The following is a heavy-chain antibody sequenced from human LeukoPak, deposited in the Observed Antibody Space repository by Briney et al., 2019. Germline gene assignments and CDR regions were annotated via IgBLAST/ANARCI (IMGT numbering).Heavy chain of an antibody. CDR1: GFPFSTYS. D-gene: IGHD5-24*01. Sequence: GGSLRHSSAASGFPFSTYSINSVRQAPRKGVGWVSYISSSGSNIYYAHSVKGRFNIYRENAKNTLYLQMNSLRAEDRAVYYCATDRGRNFDYWGQGTLVTVSS. J-gene: IGHJ4*02. CDR2: ISSSGSNI. V-gene: IGHV3-48*04. CDR3: ATDRGRNFDY.